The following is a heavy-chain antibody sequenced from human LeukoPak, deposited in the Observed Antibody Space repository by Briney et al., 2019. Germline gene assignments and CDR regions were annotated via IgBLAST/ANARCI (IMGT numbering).Heavy chain of an antibody. Sequence: RASVKVSCKASGYTFTSSDINWVRQAAGQGLEWMGWINPNSGRTGYAQKFQGRVTMTENTSISTAYMELSSLGFDDTAVYYCARGRSGLAAAGTYDYWGQGTLITVSS. V-gene: IGHV1-8*01. D-gene: IGHD6-25*01. J-gene: IGHJ4*02. CDR1: GYTFTSSD. CDR3: ARGRSGLAAAGTYDY. CDR2: INPNSGRT.